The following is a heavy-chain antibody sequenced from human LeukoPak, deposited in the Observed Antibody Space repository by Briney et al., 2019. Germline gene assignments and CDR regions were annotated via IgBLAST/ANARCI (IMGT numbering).Heavy chain of an antibody. Sequence: GGSLRLSCAASGFTVSTNYMTWIRQAPGKGLEWVSVMYTLGNTNYADSVRGRFTISRDNSKNTLYLQMNSLRAEDTAVYYCARATSGINGDYINWGQGTLVTVSS. J-gene: IGHJ4*02. CDR1: GFTVSTNY. V-gene: IGHV3-66*01. CDR2: MYTLGNT. D-gene: IGHD4-17*01. CDR3: ARATSGINGDYIN.